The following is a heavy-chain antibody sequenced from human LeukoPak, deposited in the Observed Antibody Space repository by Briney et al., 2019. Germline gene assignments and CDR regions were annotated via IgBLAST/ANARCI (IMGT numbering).Heavy chain of an antibody. Sequence: SETLSLTCNVSGYSISDGYYWGWIRLPPGKGLEWIGSMYHNGNPIYNPSLKTRVSISVDTSKNQFSLKLSSVTAADTAVYYCARVGHYYDSSGYSYFDYWGQGTLVTVSS. CDR1: GYSISDGYY. D-gene: IGHD3-22*01. J-gene: IGHJ4*02. CDR2: MYHNGNP. V-gene: IGHV4-38-2*02. CDR3: ARVGHYYDSSGYSYFDY.